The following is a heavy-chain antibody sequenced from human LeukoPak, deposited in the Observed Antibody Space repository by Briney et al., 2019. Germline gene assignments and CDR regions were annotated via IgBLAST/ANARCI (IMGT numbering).Heavy chain of an antibody. Sequence: GGSLRLSCAASGFTFSSYWMNWVRQAPGKGLEWVSHITASGTAMFYADSVKGRFTIFRDNAKNSLYLQMNSLRDEDTAVYYCASSGSYRFDYWGQGTLVTVSS. CDR2: ITASGTAM. CDR3: ASSGSYRFDY. D-gene: IGHD1-26*01. V-gene: IGHV3-48*02. CDR1: GFTFSSYW. J-gene: IGHJ4*02.